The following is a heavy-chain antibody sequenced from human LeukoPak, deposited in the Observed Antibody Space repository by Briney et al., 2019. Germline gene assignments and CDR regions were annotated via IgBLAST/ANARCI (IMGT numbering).Heavy chain of an antibody. CDR3: ARSSSIAWLRSWFDP. CDR2: INARSGST. D-gene: IGHD5-12*01. CDR1: GYTFTSST. J-gene: IGHJ5*02. V-gene: IGHV1-46*01. Sequence: ASLKVSCKASGYTFTSSTMRWVRQAPGQRPERIGKINARSGSTSYTQKIQGRVTMARDTSTSTVYMELSSLRSEDTAVYYCARSSSIAWLRSWFDPWGQGTLVTVSS.